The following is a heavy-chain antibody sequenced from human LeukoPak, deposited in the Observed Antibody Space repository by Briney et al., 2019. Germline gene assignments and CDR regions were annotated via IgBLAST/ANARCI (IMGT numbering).Heavy chain of an antibody. D-gene: IGHD4-11*01. CDR3: ARDAIVRDYSNSDY. CDR1: GYTFTGYY. J-gene: IGHJ4*02. V-gene: IGHV1-2*02. CDR2: INPNSGGT. Sequence: ASVKVSCKASGYTFTGYYIHWVRQAPGQGLEWMGWINPNSGGTNYEQKFQGRVTMTRDTSVSTAYMELSRLTSDDTAVYYCARDAIVRDYSNSDYWAREPWSPSPQ.